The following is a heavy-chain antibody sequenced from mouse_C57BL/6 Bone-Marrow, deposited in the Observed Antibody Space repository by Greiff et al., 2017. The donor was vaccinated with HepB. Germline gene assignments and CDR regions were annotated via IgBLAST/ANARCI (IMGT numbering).Heavy chain of an antibody. D-gene: IGHD4-1*01. CDR3: ARDALGHYAMDY. J-gene: IGHJ4*01. V-gene: IGHV7-1*01. CDR1: GFTFSDFY. Sequence: EVKVVESGGGLVQSGRSLRLSCATSGFTFSDFYMEWVRQAPGKGLEWIAASRNKANDYTTEYSASVKGRFIVSRDTSQSILYLQMNALRAEDTAIYYCARDALGHYAMDYWGQGTSVTVSS. CDR2: SRNKANDYTT.